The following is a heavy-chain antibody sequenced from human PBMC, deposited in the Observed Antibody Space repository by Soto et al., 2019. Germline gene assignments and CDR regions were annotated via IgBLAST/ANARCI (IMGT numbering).Heavy chain of an antibody. J-gene: IGHJ6*02. D-gene: IGHD3-22*01. V-gene: IGHV3-74*01. Sequence: XXSLRLSFAASGFTFSSYWMHWVLQAPGKGLVWVSRINSDGSSTSYADSVKGRFTISRDNAKNTLYLQMNSLRAEDTAVYYCARDSGWGYYYYGMDVWGQGTTVTVSS. CDR1: GFTFSSYW. CDR3: ARDSGWGYYYYGMDV. CDR2: INSDGSST.